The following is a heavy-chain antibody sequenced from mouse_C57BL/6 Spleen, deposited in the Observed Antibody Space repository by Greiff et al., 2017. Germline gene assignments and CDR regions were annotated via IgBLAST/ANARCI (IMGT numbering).Heavy chain of an antibody. CDR3: AIYYGNFGYYFDY. CDR2: INPNNGGT. CDR1: GYTFTDYN. V-gene: IGHV1-22*01. J-gene: IGHJ2*01. Sequence: VQLQQSGPELVKPGASVKMSCKASGYTFTDYNMHWVKQSHGKSLEWIGYINPNNGGTSYNQKFKGKATLTVNKSSSTAYMELRSLTSEDSAVYYCAIYYGNFGYYFDYWGQGTTLTVSS. D-gene: IGHD2-1*01.